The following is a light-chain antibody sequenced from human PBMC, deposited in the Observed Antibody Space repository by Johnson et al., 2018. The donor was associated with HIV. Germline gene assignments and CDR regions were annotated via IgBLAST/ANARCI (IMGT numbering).Light chain of an antibody. J-gene: IGLJ1*01. CDR1: SSNIGNNY. CDR2: DNN. Sequence: QSVLTQPPSVSAAPGQKVTISCSGSSSNIGNNYVSWYQQLPGTAPKLLIYDNNKRPSGIPDRFSGSKYGTSATLGITGIQTGDEADYYCGTWDSSLSAGYVFGTGTKVTVL. CDR3: GTWDSSLSAGYV. V-gene: IGLV1-51*01.